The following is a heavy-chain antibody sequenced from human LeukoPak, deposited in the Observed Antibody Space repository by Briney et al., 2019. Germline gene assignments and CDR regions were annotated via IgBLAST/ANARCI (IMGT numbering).Heavy chain of an antibody. CDR3: ARATTKYGDYPRNWFDP. J-gene: IGHJ5*02. CDR1: GGSISSGGYY. Sequence: SETLSLTCTVSGGSISSGGYYWSWIRQHPGKGLEWIGYIYYSGSTYYNPSLKSRVTISVDTSKNQFSLKLSSVTAADTAVYYCARATTKYGDYPRNWFDPWGQGTLVTVSS. CDR2: IYYSGST. V-gene: IGHV4-31*03. D-gene: IGHD4-17*01.